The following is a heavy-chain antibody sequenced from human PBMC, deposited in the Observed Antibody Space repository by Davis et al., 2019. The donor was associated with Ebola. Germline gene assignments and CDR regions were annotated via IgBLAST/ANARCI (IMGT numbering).Heavy chain of an antibody. D-gene: IGHD7-27*01. J-gene: IGHJ4*02. CDR3: ARASGAFDY. CDR2: ITPSGGTT. Sequence: ASVKVSCKASGYPFTSHYIHWVRQAPGQGLEWMGIITPSGGTTRYAQKFQGRVTMTADTSTSTVYMELTSLRSEDTAVFYCARASGAFDYWGQGTLVTVSS. CDR1: GYPFTSHY. V-gene: IGHV1-46*01.